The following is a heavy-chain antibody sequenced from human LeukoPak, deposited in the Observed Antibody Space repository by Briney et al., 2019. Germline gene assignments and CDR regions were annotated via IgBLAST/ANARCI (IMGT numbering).Heavy chain of an antibody. CDR2: IRSKAYGGTT. CDR3: TSRKGAAMFPSYYYYGMDV. J-gene: IGHJ6*04. Sequence: GGSLRLSCTASGFTFGDYAMSWVRQAPGKGLEWVGFIRSKAYGGTTEYAASVKGRFTISRDDSKSIAYLQMNSLKTEDTAVYYCTSRKGAAMFPSYYYYGMDVWGKGTTVTVSS. D-gene: IGHD5-18*01. CDR1: GFTFGDYA. V-gene: IGHV3-49*04.